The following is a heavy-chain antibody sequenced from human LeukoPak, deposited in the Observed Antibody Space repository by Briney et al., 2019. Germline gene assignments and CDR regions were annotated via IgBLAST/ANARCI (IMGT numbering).Heavy chain of an antibody. CDR1: GGSISSYY. CDR3: ARDEAAAGFFDY. Sequence: PSETLSLTCTVSGGSISSYYWSWIRQPPGKGLEWIGYIYYSGSTNYNPSLKSRVTISVDTSKNQFSLKLSSVTAADTAVYYCARDEAAAGFFDYWGQGTLVTVSS. D-gene: IGHD6-13*01. J-gene: IGHJ4*02. V-gene: IGHV4-59*01. CDR2: IYYSGST.